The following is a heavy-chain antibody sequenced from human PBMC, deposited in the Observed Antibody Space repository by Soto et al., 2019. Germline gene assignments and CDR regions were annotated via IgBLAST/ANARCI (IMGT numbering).Heavy chain of an antibody. J-gene: IGHJ4*02. Sequence: GGSLRLSCAASGFTFSSYGIHWVRQAPGKGLEWVAIISYDEINKYYADSVKGRFTISRDNSKNTLYLQMNSLRAEDTAVYYCAKEGGIAARHFDYWGQGTLVTVSS. D-gene: IGHD6-6*01. CDR1: GFTFSSYG. CDR2: ISYDEINK. V-gene: IGHV3-30*18. CDR3: AKEGGIAARHFDY.